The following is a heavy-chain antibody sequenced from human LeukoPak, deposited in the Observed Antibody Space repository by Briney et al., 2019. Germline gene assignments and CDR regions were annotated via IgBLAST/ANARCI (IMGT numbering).Heavy chain of an antibody. V-gene: IGHV4-34*01. CDR1: GGSFSGYY. CDR3: ARGGRGYRPIGY. D-gene: IGHD3-3*01. CDR2: INHSGST. Sequence: SETLSLTCAVYGGSFSGYYWSWIRQPPGKGLEWIGEINHSGSTNYNPSLKSRVTISVDTSKNQFSLKLSSVTAADTAVYYCARGGRGYRPIGYWGQGTLVTVSS. J-gene: IGHJ4*02.